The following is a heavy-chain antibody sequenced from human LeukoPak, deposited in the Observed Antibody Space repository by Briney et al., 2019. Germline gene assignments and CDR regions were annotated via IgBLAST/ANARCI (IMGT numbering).Heavy chain of an antibody. CDR1: GYTFTSYG. V-gene: IGHV1-18*01. CDR2: ISAYNGNT. D-gene: IGHD2-15*01. CDR3: ARDDACSGGSCYPLNWFDP. J-gene: IGHJ5*02. Sequence: ASVKVSCKASGYTFTSYGISWVRQAPGQGLEWMGWISAYNGNTNYAQKLQGGVTMTTDTSTSTAYMELRSLRSDDTAVYYCARDDACSGGSCYPLNWFDPWGQGTLVTVSS.